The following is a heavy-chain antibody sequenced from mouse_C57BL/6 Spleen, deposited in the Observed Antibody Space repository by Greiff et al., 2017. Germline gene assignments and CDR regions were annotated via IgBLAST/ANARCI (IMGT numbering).Heavy chain of an antibody. J-gene: IGHJ1*03. V-gene: IGHV1-15*01. Sequence: LVESGAELVRPGASVTLSCKASGYTFTDYEMHWVKQTPVHGLEWIGAIDPETGGTAYNQKFKGKAILTADKSSSTAYMELRSLTSEDSAVYYCICCGSRYGYFGGWGTGATVTVAS. CDR1: GYTFTDYE. CDR3: ICCGSRYGYFGG. CDR2: IDPETGGT. D-gene: IGHD1-1*01.